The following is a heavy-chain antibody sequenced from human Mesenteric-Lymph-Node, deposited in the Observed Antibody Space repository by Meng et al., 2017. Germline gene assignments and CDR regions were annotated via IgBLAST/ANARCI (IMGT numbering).Heavy chain of an antibody. CDR2: ISSSSSYI. Sequence: GGSLRLSCAASGFTFSDYYMSWIRQAPGKGLEWVSYISSSSSYIYYADSVKGRFTISRDNAKNSLYLQMNSLRAEDTAVYYCARDDRDGQRYIDYWGQGTLVTVSS. V-gene: IGHV3-11*06. CDR1: GFTFSDYY. D-gene: IGHD5-24*01. CDR3: ARDDRDGQRYIDY. J-gene: IGHJ4*02.